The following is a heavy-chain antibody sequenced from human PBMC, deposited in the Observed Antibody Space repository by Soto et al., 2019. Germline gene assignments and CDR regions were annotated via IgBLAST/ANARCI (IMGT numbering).Heavy chain of an antibody. CDR1: GVTFNNYG. Sequence: QVQLVESGGDVVQPGRSLRLSCAASGVTFNNYGMHWVRQAPGKGLEWVAIISNDATKENYEDSVEGRFTISRDNSKKTLHLEMNSLTAEDTAVYFGGTGCLGGGYCYLVANWGQGTLVTVSS. D-gene: IGHD2-21*02. CDR2: ISNDATKE. J-gene: IGHJ4*02. CDR3: GTGCLGGGYCYLVAN. V-gene: IGHV3-30*03.